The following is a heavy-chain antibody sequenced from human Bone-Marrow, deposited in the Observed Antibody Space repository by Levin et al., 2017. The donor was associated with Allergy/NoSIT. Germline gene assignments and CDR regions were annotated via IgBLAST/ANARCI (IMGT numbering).Heavy chain of an antibody. D-gene: IGHD5-12*01. CDR2: FDPEDGET. CDR1: GYTLTELS. V-gene: IGHV1-24*01. Sequence: ASVKVSCKVSGYTLTELSMHWVRQAPGKGLEWMGGFDPEDGETIYAQKFQGRVTMTEDTSTDTAYMELSSLRSEDTAVYYCGTRGGYDSQPNYYYGMDVWGQGTTVTVSS. CDR3: GTRGGYDSQPNYYYGMDV. J-gene: IGHJ6*02.